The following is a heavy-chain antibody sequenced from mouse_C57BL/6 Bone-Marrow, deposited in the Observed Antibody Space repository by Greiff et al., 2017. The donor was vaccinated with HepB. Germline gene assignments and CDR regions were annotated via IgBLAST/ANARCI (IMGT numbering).Heavy chain of an antibody. CDR2: IDPYDSYT. D-gene: IGHD1-1*01. V-gene: IGHV1-50*01. CDR1: GYTFTSYW. Sequence: QVQLQQPGAELVKPGASVKLSCKASGYTFTSYWMQWVKQRPGQGLEWIGEIDPYDSYTNYNQKFKGKATLTVDTSSSTAYMQLSSLTSEDAAVYYCAGDYYGSSGDWYFDVWGTGTTVTVSS. J-gene: IGHJ1*03. CDR3: AGDYYGSSGDWYFDV.